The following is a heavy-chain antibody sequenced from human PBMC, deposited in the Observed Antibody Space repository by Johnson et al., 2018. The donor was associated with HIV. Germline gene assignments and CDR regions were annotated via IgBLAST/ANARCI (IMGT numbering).Heavy chain of an antibody. CDR2: ISGSGGST. CDR3: AFIEYSSLDAFDI. J-gene: IGHJ3*02. V-gene: IGHV3-23*04. Sequence: VLLVESGGGLVQPGGSLRLSCAASGFTFSSYAMSWVRQAPGKGLEWVSAISGSGGSTYYADSVKGRFTISRDNSKNTLYLQMNSLRAEDTAVYYCAFIEYSSLDAFDIWGQGTMVTVSS. D-gene: IGHD6-6*01. CDR1: GFTFSSYA.